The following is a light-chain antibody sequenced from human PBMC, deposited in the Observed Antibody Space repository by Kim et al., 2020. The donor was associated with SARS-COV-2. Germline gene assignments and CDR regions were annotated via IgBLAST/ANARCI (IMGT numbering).Light chain of an antibody. CDR2: SYN. CDR1: SSNIGTNT. Sequence: GQRVTISCSGSSSNIGTNTVNWYQQIPTTAPKLLIFSYNQRPSGVPDRFSGSKSGSSASLAISGLQSEDEADYFCAAWDDSLNGWVFGGGTQLTVL. V-gene: IGLV1-44*01. CDR3: AAWDDSLNGWV. J-gene: IGLJ3*02.